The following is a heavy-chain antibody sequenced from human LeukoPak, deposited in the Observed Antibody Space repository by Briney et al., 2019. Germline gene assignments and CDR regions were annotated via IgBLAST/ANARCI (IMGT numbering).Heavy chain of an antibody. CDR2: IWYDGSNK. Sequence: GGPLRLSCAASGFIFSSYGMHWGRQAPGKGLEWVAVIWYDGSNKYYADSVKGRFTISRDDSKNTLYLQMDSLRAEDTAVYCCVRDGGAGFDYWGQGTLVTVSS. D-gene: IGHD1-14*01. CDR1: GFIFSSYG. CDR3: VRDGGAGFDY. J-gene: IGHJ4*02. V-gene: IGHV3-33*01.